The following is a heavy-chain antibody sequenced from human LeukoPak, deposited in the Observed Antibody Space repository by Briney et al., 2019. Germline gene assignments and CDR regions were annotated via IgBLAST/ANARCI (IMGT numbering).Heavy chain of an antibody. Sequence: SETLSLTCTVSGVSMNQYYWSWIRQPAGKGLEWIGRIYSTGTTYYKPSLKSRVTMSVETSHNQFFLKLNSVTAADTAVYYCAREARSGYEGFWSDPWGQGTVVTVSS. V-gene: IGHV4-4*07. CDR3: AREARSGYEGFWSDP. D-gene: IGHD5-12*01. CDR2: IYSTGTT. CDR1: GVSMNQYY. J-gene: IGHJ5*02.